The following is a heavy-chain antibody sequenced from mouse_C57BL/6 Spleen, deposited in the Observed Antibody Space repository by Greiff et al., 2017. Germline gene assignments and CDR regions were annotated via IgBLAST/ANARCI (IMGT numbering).Heavy chain of an antibody. CDR1: GYTFTSYW. CDR2: IDPSDSYT. V-gene: IGHV1-50*01. Sequence: QVQLQQPGAELVKPGASVKLSCKASGYTFTSYWMQWVKQRPGPGLEWIGEIDPSDSYTNYNQKFKGKATLTVDTSSSTAYMQLSSLTSEDSAVYYCARRGYPYAMDYWGQGASVTVSS. D-gene: IGHD2-14*01. J-gene: IGHJ4*01. CDR3: ARRGYPYAMDY.